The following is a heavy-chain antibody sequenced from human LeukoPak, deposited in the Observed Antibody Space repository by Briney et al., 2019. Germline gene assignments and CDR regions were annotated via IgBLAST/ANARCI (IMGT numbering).Heavy chain of an antibody. Sequence: SVTLSLTCTVSGGSISSYYWSWIRQPPGKGLEWIGYIYYSGSTNYNPSLKSRVTISVDTSKNQFSLKLSSVTAADTAVYYCARSGSYDFWSGYYITDRYFDYWGQGTLVTVSS. J-gene: IGHJ4*02. V-gene: IGHV4-59*01. D-gene: IGHD3-3*01. CDR3: ARSGSYDFWSGYYITDRYFDY. CDR1: GGSISSYY. CDR2: IYYSGST.